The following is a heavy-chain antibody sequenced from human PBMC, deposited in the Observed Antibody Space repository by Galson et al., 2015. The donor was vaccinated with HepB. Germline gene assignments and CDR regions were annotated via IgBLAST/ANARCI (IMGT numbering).Heavy chain of an antibody. J-gene: IGHJ6*03. CDR2: ISYDGSNK. CDR1: GFTFSSYG. CDR3: AKEGDEGNYYYYMDV. V-gene: IGHV3-30*18. D-gene: IGHD2-21*01. Sequence: SLRLSCAASGFTFSSYGMHWVRQAPGKGLEWVAVISYDGSNKYYADSVKGRFTISRDNSKNTLYLQMNSLRAEDTAVYYCAKEGDEGNYYYYMDVWGKGTTVTVSS.